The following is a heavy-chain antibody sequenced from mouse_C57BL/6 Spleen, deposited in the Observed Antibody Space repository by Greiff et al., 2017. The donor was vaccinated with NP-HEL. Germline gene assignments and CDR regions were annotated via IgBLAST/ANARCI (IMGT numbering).Heavy chain of an antibody. CDR2: IDPETGGT. J-gene: IGHJ4*01. CDR3: TRSRLLLLYAMDY. Sequence: VQLKQSGAELVRPGASVTLSCKASGYTFTDYEMHWVKQTPVHGLEWIGAIDPETGGTAYNQKFKGKAILTADKSSSTAYMELRSRTSEDSAVYYCTRSRLLLLYAMDYWGQGTSVTVSS. D-gene: IGHD1-1*01. CDR1: GYTFTDYE. V-gene: IGHV1-15*01.